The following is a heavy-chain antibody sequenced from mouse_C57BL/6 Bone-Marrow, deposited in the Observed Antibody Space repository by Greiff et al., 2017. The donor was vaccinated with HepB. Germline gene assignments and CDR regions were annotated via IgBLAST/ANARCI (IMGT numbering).Heavy chain of an antibody. CDR2: IDPANGNT. V-gene: IGHV14-3*02. CDR1: GFNINDTY. J-gene: IGHJ3*01. CDR3: ATSPSFAY. Sequence: EVQLQQSGADLVKPGASVKLSCIVSGFNINDTYMYWVKQRPEQGLEWIGKIDPANGNTKYDPKFQGKATITANTSSNTAYLQRSSLTSEDTAVYYCATSPSFAYWGQGDLVTVSA.